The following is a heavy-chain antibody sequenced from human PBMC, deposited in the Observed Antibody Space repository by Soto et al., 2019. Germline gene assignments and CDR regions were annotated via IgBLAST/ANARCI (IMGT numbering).Heavy chain of an antibody. Sequence: QDHLVQSGGEVKKPGASAKVSCKASGYTFKNYGINWVQQAPGRGLEWVAWISAYNGDTSYAQHLQGRVTVTTETLTNTAYMELRSLRPDDTAVYFCVLGGLETGYYRDMDYWGQGTLVSVSS. V-gene: IGHV1-18*04. D-gene: IGHD3-9*01. CDR3: VLGGLETGYYRDMDY. J-gene: IGHJ4*02. CDR2: ISAYNGDT. CDR1: GYTFKNYG.